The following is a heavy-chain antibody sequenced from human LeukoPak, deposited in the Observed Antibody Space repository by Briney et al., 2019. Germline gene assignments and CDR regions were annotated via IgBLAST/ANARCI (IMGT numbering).Heavy chain of an antibody. CDR3: ARGPYKYDGSGAFDI. D-gene: IGHD3-22*01. J-gene: IGHJ3*02. V-gene: IGHV4-34*01. Sequence: GSLRLSCAASGFTFSSYTMNWIRQPPGKGLEWIGEINHSGSTNYNPSLKSRVTISVDTSKNQFSLKLSSVTAADTAVYYCARGPYKYDGSGAFDIWGQGTMVTVSS. CDR1: GFTFSSYT. CDR2: INHSGST.